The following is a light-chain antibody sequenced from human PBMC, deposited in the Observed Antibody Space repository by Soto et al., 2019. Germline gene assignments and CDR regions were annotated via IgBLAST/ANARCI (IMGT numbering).Light chain of an antibody. CDR1: SSNIGAGYD. CDR2: GNS. CDR3: QSYDSSLSAEV. J-gene: IGLJ2*01. Sequence: QPVLTQPPSVSGAPGQRVTISCTGSSSNIGAGYDVHWYQQLPGTAPKLLIYGNSNRPSGVPDRFSGSKSGTSASLAITGLQAEDEADYYCQSYDSSLSAEVFRGGTKLTVL. V-gene: IGLV1-40*01.